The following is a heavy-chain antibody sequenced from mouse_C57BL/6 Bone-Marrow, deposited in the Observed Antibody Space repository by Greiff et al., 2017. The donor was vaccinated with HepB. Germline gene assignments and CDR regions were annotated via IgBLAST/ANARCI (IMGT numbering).Heavy chain of an antibody. CDR3: ARPITTVGGNWYFDV. CDR1: GYTFTSYG. CDR2: IYPRSGNT. V-gene: IGHV1-81*01. J-gene: IGHJ1*03. D-gene: IGHD1-1*01. Sequence: QVQLQQSGAELARPGASVKLSCKASGYTFTSYGISWVKQRTGQGLEWIGEIYPRSGNTYYNEKFKGKATLTADKSSSTAYMERRSLTSEDSAVYFCARPITTVGGNWYFDVWGTGTTVTVSS.